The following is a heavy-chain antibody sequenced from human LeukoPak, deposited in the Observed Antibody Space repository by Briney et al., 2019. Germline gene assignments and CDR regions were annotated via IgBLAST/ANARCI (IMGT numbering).Heavy chain of an antibody. Sequence: GGSLRLSCAAPGFTFSSYRMHWVRQAPGKGLVWVSRIKSDGSDTTYADSVKGRFTISRDNAKNMLYLQMNSLRAEDTAVYYCVNYGWGRPAWGQGTLVTVSS. J-gene: IGHJ4*02. D-gene: IGHD3-10*01. CDR2: IKSDGSDT. CDR1: GFTFSSYR. V-gene: IGHV3-74*03. CDR3: VNYGWGRPA.